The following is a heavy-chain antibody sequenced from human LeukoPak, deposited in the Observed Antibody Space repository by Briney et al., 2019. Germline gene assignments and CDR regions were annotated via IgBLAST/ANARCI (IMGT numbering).Heavy chain of an antibody. CDR1: GFTVSSNY. CDR3: VGRYYYDSSDY. D-gene: IGHD3-22*01. CDR2: ISGSGGST. J-gene: IGHJ4*02. Sequence: PGGSLRLSCAASGFTVSSNYMSWVRQAPGKGLEWVSAISGSGGSTYYADSVKGRFTISRDNSKNTLYLQMNSLRAEDTAVYYCVGRYYYDSSDYWGQGTLVTVSS. V-gene: IGHV3-23*01.